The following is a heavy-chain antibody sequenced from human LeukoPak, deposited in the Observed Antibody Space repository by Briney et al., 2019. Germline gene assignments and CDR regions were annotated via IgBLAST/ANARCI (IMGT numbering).Heavy chain of an antibody. CDR2: IYYSGST. CDR1: GGSISSCY. D-gene: IGHD6-19*01. V-gene: IGHV4-59*08. Sequence: PSETLSPTCTVSGGSISSCYWSWIRQPPGKGLEWIGYIYYSGSTNYNPSLKSRVTISVDTSKNQFSLKLSSVTAADTAVYYCARLAYSSGWYDFDYWGQGTLVTVSS. J-gene: IGHJ4*02. CDR3: ARLAYSSGWYDFDY.